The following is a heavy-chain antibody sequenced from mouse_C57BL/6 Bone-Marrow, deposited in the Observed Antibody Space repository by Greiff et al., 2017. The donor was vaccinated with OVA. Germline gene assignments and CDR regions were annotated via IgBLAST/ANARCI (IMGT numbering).Heavy chain of an antibody. Sequence: QVQLQQPGAELVMPGASVKLSCKASGYTFTSYWMHWVKQRPGQGLEWIGEIDPSDSYTNYNQKFKGKSTLTADKSSSTAYMQLSSLTSEDSAVYYCARDYYFDYWGQGTTLTVSS. CDR2: IDPSDSYT. CDR3: ARDYYFDY. CDR1: GYTFTSYW. J-gene: IGHJ2*01. V-gene: IGHV1-69*01.